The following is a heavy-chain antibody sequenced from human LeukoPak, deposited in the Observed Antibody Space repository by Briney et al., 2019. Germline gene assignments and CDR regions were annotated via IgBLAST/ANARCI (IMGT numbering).Heavy chain of an antibody. J-gene: IGHJ4*02. Sequence: PGGSLRLSCAASGFTFSSYAMHWVRQAPGKGLEWVAVISYDGSNKYYADSVKGRFTISRDNSKNTLYLQMNSLRAEDTAVYYCAKDLDIAAAHWGQGTLVTVSS. CDR2: ISYDGSNK. V-gene: IGHV3-30-3*01. CDR1: GFTFSSYA. CDR3: AKDLDIAAAH. D-gene: IGHD6-13*01.